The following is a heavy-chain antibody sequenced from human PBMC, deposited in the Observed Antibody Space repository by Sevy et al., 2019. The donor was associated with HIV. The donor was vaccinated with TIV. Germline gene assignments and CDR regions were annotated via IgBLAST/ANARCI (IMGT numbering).Heavy chain of an antibody. Sequence: GGSLRLSCADSGFTFSSYAMHWVRQAPGKGLEWVAIISYDGSNKYYAHSVKGRFTISRDNSKNTLYLQMNSLRAEDTAVYYCARGVGAGSGWYYFDYWGQGTLVTVSS. CDR1: GFTFSSYA. CDR3: ARGVGAGSGWYYFDY. D-gene: IGHD6-19*01. CDR2: ISYDGSNK. V-gene: IGHV3-30-3*01. J-gene: IGHJ4*02.